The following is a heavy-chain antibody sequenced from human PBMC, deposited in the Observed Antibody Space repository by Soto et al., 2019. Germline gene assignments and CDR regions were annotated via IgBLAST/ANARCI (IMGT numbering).Heavy chain of an antibody. J-gene: IGHJ4*02. D-gene: IGHD3-22*01. CDR2: ISYDGSNK. V-gene: IGHV3-30*18. CDR1: GFTFSSYG. Sequence: GGSLRLSCAASGFTFSSYGMHWVRQAPGKGLEWVAVISYDGSNKYYADSVKGRFTISRDNSKNTLYLQMNSLRAEDTAVYYCVKDLGITMTVVGYWGQGTLVTVS. CDR3: VKDLGITMTVVGY.